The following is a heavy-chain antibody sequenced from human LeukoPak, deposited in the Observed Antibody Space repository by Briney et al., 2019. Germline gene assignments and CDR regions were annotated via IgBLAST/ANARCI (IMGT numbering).Heavy chain of an antibody. V-gene: IGHV1-69*13. D-gene: IGHD6-19*01. CDR1: GGTFSSYA. CDR3: ARVGYSSGWYSAPLDY. J-gene: IGHJ4*02. Sequence: SVKVSCKASGGTFSSYAIGWVRQAPGQGLEWMGGIIPIFGTADYAQKFQGRVTITADESTSTAYMELSSLRSEDTAVYYCARVGYSSGWYSAPLDYWGQGTLVTVSS. CDR2: IIPIFGTA.